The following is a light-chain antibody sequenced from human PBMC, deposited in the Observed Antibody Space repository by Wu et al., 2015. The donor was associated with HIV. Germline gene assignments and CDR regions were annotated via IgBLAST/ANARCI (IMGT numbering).Light chain of an antibody. Sequence: EIVLTQSPDTLSMSPGEIATLYCRAAHRVSSNFLAWYQQKPGQAPRLLIYGASTRATGIPDRFSGYMSAATDFTLAIFRLQPEDSAVYFCQHYGDSQFTFGRGTKVEI. V-gene: IGKV3-20*01. CDR1: HRVSSNF. J-gene: IGKJ3*01. CDR3: QHYGDSQFT. CDR2: GAS.